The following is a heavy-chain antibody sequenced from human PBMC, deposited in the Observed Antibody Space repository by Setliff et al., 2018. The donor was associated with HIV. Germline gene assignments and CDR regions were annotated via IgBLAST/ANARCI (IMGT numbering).Heavy chain of an antibody. CDR1: GGSFSGYY. CDR2: INHSGST. Sequence: SETLSLTCAVYGGSFSGYYWSWIRQPPGKGLEWIGEINHSGSTNYNPSLKSRVTISVDTSKNQFSLKLSSVTAADTAVYYCARMEHPYCGGYCYSGVGYWGQGTLVTVSS. V-gene: IGHV4-34*01. D-gene: IGHD2-21*02. J-gene: IGHJ4*02. CDR3: ARMEHPYCGGYCYSGVGY.